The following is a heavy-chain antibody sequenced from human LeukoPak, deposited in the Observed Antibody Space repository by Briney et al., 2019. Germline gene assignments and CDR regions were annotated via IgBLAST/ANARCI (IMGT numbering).Heavy chain of an antibody. CDR1: GYTVSELS. V-gene: IGHV1-24*01. CDR3: ATDIFYDILNAYSRRGAFEI. CDR2: FDPEDGET. D-gene: IGHD3-9*01. J-gene: IGHJ3*02. Sequence: GASVKVSCKVSGYTVSELSMHWVRQAPGKGLEWMGGFDPEDGETIYAQNFQGRVTMTEDTSTDTAYMELSSLRSEDTAVYYCATDIFYDILNAYSRRGAFEIWGQGTLVTVSS.